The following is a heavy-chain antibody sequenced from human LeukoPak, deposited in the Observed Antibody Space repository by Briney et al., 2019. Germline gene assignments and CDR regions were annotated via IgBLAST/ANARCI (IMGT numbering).Heavy chain of an antibody. J-gene: IGHJ4*02. Sequence: GASVKVSCKVSGYTLTELSMHWVRQAPGKGLEWMGGFDPEDGETIYAQKFQGRVTMTEDTSTDTAYMELSSLRSEDTAVYYCATALLYCSSTSCYLDYWGQGTLATVSS. D-gene: IGHD2-2*01. CDR1: GYTLTELS. CDR3: ATALLYCSSTSCYLDY. CDR2: FDPEDGET. V-gene: IGHV1-24*01.